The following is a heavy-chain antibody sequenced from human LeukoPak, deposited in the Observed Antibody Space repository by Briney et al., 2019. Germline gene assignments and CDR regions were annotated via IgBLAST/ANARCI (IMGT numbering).Heavy chain of an antibody. J-gene: IGHJ5*02. CDR2: IYPGDSDT. CDR3: ARTLQSYGHNYFDP. CDR1: GYRFSDYW. D-gene: IGHD5-18*01. Sequence: GESLTISCKGFGYRFSDYWIGWVRQMPGKGLGWVGIIYPGDSDTRYSPSFQGQGTISADKSISTVYLQWSSLKASDTAMYYCARTLQSYGHNYFDPWGQGTLVTVSS. V-gene: IGHV5-51*01.